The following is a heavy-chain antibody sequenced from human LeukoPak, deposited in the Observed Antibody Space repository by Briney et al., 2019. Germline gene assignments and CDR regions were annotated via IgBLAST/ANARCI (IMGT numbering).Heavy chain of an antibody. V-gene: IGHV4-39*07. CDR1: AGSISSSNYY. J-gene: IGHJ6*03. CDR3: ARVGDGYNYFPYYYMDF. D-gene: IGHD5-24*01. CDR2: IYYRGST. Sequence: PSETLSLTCTVSAGSISSSNYYWGWIRQPPGKGLEWIGNIYYRGSTNYNPSLNSRVIMSVDTTNNQFSLRLSSVTAADTAIYYCARVGDGYNYFPYYYMDFWGKGTTVIVSS.